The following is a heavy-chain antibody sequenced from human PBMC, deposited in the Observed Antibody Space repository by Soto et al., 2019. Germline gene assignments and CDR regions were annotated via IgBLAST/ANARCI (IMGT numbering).Heavy chain of an antibody. CDR1: GFTFSSYW. CDR3: ARDQVSGIAARLALDYYYGMDV. V-gene: IGHV3-74*01. D-gene: IGHD6-6*01. Sequence: PGGSLRLSCAASGFTFSSYWMHWVRQAPGKGLVWVSRINSDGSSTSYADSVKGRFTISRDNAKNTLYLQMNSLRAEDTAVYYCARDQVSGIAARLALDYYYGMDVWGQGTTVTVSS. CDR2: INSDGSST. J-gene: IGHJ6*02.